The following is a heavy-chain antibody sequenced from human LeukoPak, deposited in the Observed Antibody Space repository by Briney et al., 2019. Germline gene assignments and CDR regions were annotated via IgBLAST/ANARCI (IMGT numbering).Heavy chain of an antibody. D-gene: IGHD5-18*01. CDR2: ITYNSGTI. J-gene: IGHJ4*02. CDR1: GFTFSSYA. CDR3: ARDSGYSYADDY. Sequence: GGSLRLSCAASGFTFSSYAMQWLRQAPGKGLEWVSYITYNSGTIFYADSVKGRFTISRDNAKDSLYLQMSSLRDEDTAVYYCARDSGYSYADDYWGQGTLVTVSS. V-gene: IGHV3-48*02.